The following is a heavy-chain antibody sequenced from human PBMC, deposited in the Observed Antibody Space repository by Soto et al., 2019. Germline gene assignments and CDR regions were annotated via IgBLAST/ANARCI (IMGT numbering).Heavy chain of an antibody. CDR2: ISAYNGNT. CDR1: GDTFTNFG. V-gene: IGHV1-18*01. D-gene: IGHD3-22*01. Sequence: GASVRVSCKTSGDTFTNFGISWVRQAPGQGLEWMGWISAYNGNTNYAQKLQGRVTMTTDTSTSTAYMELRSLRSDDTAVYYCARDSAHYYDSSGYLCCWGQGTLVTVSS. J-gene: IGHJ4*02. CDR3: ARDSAHYYDSSGYLCC.